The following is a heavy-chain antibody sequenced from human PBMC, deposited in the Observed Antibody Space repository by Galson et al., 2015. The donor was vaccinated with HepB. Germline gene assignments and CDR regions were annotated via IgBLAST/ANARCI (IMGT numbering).Heavy chain of an antibody. Sequence: SLRLSCAASGFTFSSYGMHWVRQAPGKGLEWVAFIRYDGSNKYYADSVKGRFTISRDNSKNTLYLQMNSLRAEDTAVYYCAKDQEAIAVAGTPTRSDWYYYYGMDVWGQGTTVTVSS. V-gene: IGHV3-30*02. D-gene: IGHD6-19*01. CDR3: AKDQEAIAVAGTPTRSDWYYYYGMDV. CDR2: IRYDGSNK. J-gene: IGHJ6*02. CDR1: GFTFSSYG.